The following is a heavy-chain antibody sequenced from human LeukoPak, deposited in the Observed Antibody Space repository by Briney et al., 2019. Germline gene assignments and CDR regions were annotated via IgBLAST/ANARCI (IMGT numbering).Heavy chain of an antibody. CDR1: GYTFTCYC. CDR3: ARDKWVATIRSTYYYYYMDV. V-gene: IGHV1-2*02. Sequence: ASVKVSCKAAGYTFTCYCMQWVRQAPGQGLEWMGWINTKSGGTNYAQKVQGRVRITTDKYTSTAYMELSSLRSEATAVYYCARDKWVATIRSTYYYYYMDVWGKGTTVTVSS. J-gene: IGHJ6*03. D-gene: IGHD5-12*01. CDR2: INTKSGGT.